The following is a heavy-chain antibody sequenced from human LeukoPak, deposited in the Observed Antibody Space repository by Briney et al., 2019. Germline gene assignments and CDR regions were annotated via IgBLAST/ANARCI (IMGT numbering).Heavy chain of an antibody. CDR1: GFTFSSYS. D-gene: IGHD3-10*01. CDR3: ARVGGITLALAPSPFPDYNYYYMDV. J-gene: IGHJ6*03. Sequence: GGSLRLSCVVSGFTFSSYSMNWVRQAPGNGLEWISSISSSSSYIYYTDSVKGRFTISRDNAKKSLYLQMNSLRAEDTAVYYCARVGGITLALAPSPFPDYNYYYMDVWGKGTTVTVSS. CDR2: ISSSSSYI. V-gene: IGHV3-21*01.